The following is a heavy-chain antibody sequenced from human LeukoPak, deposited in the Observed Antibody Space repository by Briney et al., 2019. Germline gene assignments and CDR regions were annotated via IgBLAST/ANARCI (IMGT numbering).Heavy chain of an antibody. D-gene: IGHD6-19*01. Sequence: GGSLRPSCAASGFTFSDSYMSWIRQAPGKGLEWVSFISMSGGTKNYADSVEGRFTISRDNAKNSLYLQMNSLRVEDTAVYYCARDGYSSGWPVADWGQGTLVTVSS. CDR2: ISMSGGTK. J-gene: IGHJ4*02. CDR1: GFTFSDSY. V-gene: IGHV3-11*01. CDR3: ARDGYSSGWPVAD.